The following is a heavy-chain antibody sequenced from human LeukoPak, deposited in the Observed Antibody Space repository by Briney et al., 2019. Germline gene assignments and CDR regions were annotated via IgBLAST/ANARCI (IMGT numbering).Heavy chain of an antibody. D-gene: IGHD3-9*01. CDR1: GFTLTNAW. J-gene: IGHJ4*02. CDR2: IKSKTDGGTT. V-gene: IGHV3-15*01. Sequence: GGSLRLSCAASGFTLTNAWMSWVRQAPGKGLKWVGRIKSKTDGGTTDYTAPVKGRFTISRDDSKNTLYLQMNSLKTEDTAVYYCTTVSYFDWLFVWGQGTLVTVSS. CDR3: TTVSYFDWLFV.